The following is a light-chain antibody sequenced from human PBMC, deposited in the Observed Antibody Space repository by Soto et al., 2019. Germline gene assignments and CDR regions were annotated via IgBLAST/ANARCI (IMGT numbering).Light chain of an antibody. CDR2: EAS. V-gene: IGKV1-5*03. CDR1: RSAGEW. Sequence: DIQMTQSPSTLSASVGDRVTITCRASRSAGEWLAWYQQKPGKAPKLLIYEASRLHSGVPSRFSAGGSETEFSLTIDSLQPDDFAIYYCQQFNSVPYTFGPGTK. J-gene: IGKJ2*01. CDR3: QQFNSVPYT.